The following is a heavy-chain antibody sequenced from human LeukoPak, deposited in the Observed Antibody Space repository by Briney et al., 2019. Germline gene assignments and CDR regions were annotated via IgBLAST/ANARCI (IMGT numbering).Heavy chain of an antibody. J-gene: IGHJ3*02. D-gene: IGHD5-24*01. Sequence: ASVKVSCKASGGTFSSYAISWVRQAPGQGLEWMGGIIPIFGTANYAQKFQGGVTITADESTSTAYMELSSLRSEDTAVYYCARGRDGYNDAFDIWGQGTMVTVSS. CDR1: GGTFSSYA. CDR3: ARGRDGYNDAFDI. V-gene: IGHV1-69*13. CDR2: IIPIFGTA.